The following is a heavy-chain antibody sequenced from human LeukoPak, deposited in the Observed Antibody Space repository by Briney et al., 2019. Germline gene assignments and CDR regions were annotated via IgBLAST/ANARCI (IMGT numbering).Heavy chain of an antibody. CDR1: GFTFSSYP. Sequence: PGGSLRLSCAASGFTFSSYPMSWVRQAPGKGLEWVSAIRGSGGDTYYADSVKGRFTISRDNSKNTLYLQMNSLRAEGTAVYYCARGTMIGEYWGQGTLVTVSS. CDR3: ARGTMIGEY. CDR2: IRGSGGDT. J-gene: IGHJ4*02. D-gene: IGHD3-10*02. V-gene: IGHV3-23*01.